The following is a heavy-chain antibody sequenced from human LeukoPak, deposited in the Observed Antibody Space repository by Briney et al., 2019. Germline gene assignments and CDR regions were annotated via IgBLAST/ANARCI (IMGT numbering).Heavy chain of an antibody. CDR2: IYYSGST. CDR1: GGSIGSSSYY. J-gene: IGHJ4*02. V-gene: IGHV4-39*02. D-gene: IGHD3-3*01. CDR3: ARERRDFWSGYQSYYLDY. Sequence: SETLSLTCTVSGGSIGSSSYYWGWIRQPPGKGLEWIGSIYYSGSTYYNPSLKSRVTISVDTSKNQFSLKLSSVTAADTAVYYCARERRDFWSGYQSYYLDYWGQGTLVTVSS.